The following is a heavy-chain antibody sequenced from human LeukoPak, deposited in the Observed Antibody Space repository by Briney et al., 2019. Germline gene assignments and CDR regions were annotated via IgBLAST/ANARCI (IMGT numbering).Heavy chain of an antibody. Sequence: GGSLRLSCAASGFIFSNYAMTGVRQPRGKGLERGPSISGTCSNTYYADSVKGRFTISRDVSKTTLYLQMNSLRAEDTAIYYCVEAILGMIVPWGQGTQVTLSS. CDR2: ISGTCSNT. D-gene: IGHD3-3*01. J-gene: IGHJ4*02. V-gene: IGHV3-23*01. CDR3: VEAILGMIVP. CDR1: GFIFSNYA.